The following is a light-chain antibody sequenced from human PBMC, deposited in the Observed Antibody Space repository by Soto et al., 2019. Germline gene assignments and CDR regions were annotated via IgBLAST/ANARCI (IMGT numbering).Light chain of an antibody. J-gene: IGKJ4*01. CDR1: QDINNY. CDR3: QQYDYLPPLT. V-gene: IGKV1-33*01. Sequence: IQMTQSPSSLSASVGDKITITCQASQDINNYLNWYQQKPGKAPKLLIYDAFNLETGVPSRFSGSGSGTDFTFTISSLQPEDFATYYCQQYDYLPPLTFGGGTKVEIK. CDR2: DAF.